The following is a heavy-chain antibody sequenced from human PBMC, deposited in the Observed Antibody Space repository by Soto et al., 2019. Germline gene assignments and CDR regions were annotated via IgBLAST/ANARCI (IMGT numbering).Heavy chain of an antibody. CDR1: GFTFRNYA. Sequence: QVQLVESGGGVVQPGRSPRLSCAASGFTFRNYARHWVRQAPGKGLECVAVIAYDGSNKFYRDYVKGRFTISRDNSQNTLYLQINSLRYEDTAVYYCARGDREDIAVVVGARPGEYGVDVWGQGTTVTVSS. V-gene: IGHV3-30-3*01. J-gene: IGHJ6*02. CDR3: ARGDREDIAVVVGARPGEYGVDV. CDR2: IAYDGSNK. D-gene: IGHD2-15*01.